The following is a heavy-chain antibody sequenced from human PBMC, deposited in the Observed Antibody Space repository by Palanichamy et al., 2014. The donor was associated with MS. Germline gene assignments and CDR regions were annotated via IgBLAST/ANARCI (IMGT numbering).Heavy chain of an antibody. CDR3: ARDNSGDGWYY. Sequence: EVQLVESGEAWSSLGGSLRLSCVVSGFTFRDYWMSWVRQAPGKGLEWVANINKDGSEKHYVDSVRGRFTISRDNAKNSLYLQMSSLRVEDTAVYYCARDNSGDGWYYWGQGTLVPVSS. D-gene: IGHD5-24*01. CDR2: INKDGSEK. J-gene: IGHJ4*02. CDR1: GFTFRDYW. V-gene: IGHV3-7*03.